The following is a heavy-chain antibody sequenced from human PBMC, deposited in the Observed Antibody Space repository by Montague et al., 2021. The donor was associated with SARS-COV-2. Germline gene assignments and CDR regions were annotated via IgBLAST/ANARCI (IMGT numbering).Heavy chain of an antibody. V-gene: IGHV3-30-3*01. CDR3: VRGSIAAAGVPSYYGMDV. D-gene: IGHD6-13*01. J-gene: IGHJ6*02. CDR2: ISYDGSNK. Sequence: SLRLSCAASGFTFSSYAMHWVRQAPGKGLEWVAVISYDGSNKYYADSVKGRFTISRDNSKNTLYLQMNSLRAEDTAVYYCVRGSIAAAGVPSYYGMDVWGQGTTVTVSS. CDR1: GFTFSSYA.